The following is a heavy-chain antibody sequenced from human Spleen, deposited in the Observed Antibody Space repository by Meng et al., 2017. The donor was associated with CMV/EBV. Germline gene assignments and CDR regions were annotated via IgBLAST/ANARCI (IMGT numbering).Heavy chain of an antibody. J-gene: IGHJ4*02. CDR3: ARLEMPIAYCGADCDY. CDR1: GFTFDDYT. V-gene: IGHV3-21*01. Sequence: GGSLRLSCAASGFTFDDYTMHWVRQAPGKGLEWVSSISSSSSYIYYADSVKGRFTISRDNAKNSLYLQMNSLRAEDTAVYYCARLEMPIAYCGADCDYWGQGTLVTVSS. CDR2: ISSSSSYI. D-gene: IGHD2-21*01.